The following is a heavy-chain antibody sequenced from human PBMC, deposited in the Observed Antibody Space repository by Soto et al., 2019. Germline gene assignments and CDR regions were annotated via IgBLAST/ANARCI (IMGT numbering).Heavy chain of an antibody. CDR3: VGGQYYFDS. D-gene: IGHD3-10*01. J-gene: IGHJ4*02. CDR1: GFPFTTYG. CDR2: ISFDGSNK. V-gene: IGHV3-30*03. Sequence: QVQLVESGGGVVQPGTSLRLSCVASGFPFTTYGMHWVREGPGKGLEWVAVISFDGSNKYYADSVKGRFTISRDNSKNTLFLQMNSLRPEDAALYYCVGGQYYFDSRGQGTLVTVSS.